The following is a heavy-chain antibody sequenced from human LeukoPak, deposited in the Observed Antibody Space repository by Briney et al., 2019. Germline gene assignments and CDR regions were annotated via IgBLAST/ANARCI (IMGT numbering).Heavy chain of an antibody. CDR1: GYTFTSYD. D-gene: IGHD5-12*01. CDR2: INPSGGST. V-gene: IGHV1-46*01. Sequence: ASVTVSCTASGYTFTSYDINWVRQAPGQGLEWMGIINPSGGSTSYAQKFQGRVTMTRDMSTSTVYMELSSLRSEDTAVYYCAREPSVVATGGYYFDYWGQGTLVTVSS. J-gene: IGHJ4*02. CDR3: AREPSVVATGGYYFDY.